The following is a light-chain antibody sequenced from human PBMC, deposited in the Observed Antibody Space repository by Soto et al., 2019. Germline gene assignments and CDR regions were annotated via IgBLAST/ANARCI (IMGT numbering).Light chain of an antibody. V-gene: IGLV1-44*01. J-gene: IGLJ1*01. Sequence: QSVLTQPHSASGTPGQRVTISCSGSSSNIGTSSVHWFQQLPETAPKLLISTTNQRPSGVPERFSGSKSGTSASLAISGLQSEDEADYYCAAWDDSLNGHVFGTGTKLTVL. CDR1: SSNIGTSS. CDR2: TTN. CDR3: AAWDDSLNGHV.